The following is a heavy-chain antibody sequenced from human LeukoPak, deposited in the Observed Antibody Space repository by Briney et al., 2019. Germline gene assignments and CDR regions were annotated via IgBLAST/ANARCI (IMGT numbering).Heavy chain of an antibody. CDR2: INPSGGST. J-gene: IGHJ4*02. D-gene: IGHD3-22*01. Sequence: PGASVKVSCKASGYTFTSYYMHWVRQAPGQGLEWMGIINPSGGSTSYAQKFQGRVTITADKSTSTAYMELSSLRSEDTAVYYCARSDSRHADYYAQYYFDYWGQGTLVTVSS. V-gene: IGHV1-46*01. CDR3: ARSDSRHADYYAQYYFDY. CDR1: GYTFTSYY.